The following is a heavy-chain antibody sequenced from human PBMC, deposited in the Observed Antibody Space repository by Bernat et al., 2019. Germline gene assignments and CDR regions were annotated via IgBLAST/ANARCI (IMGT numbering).Heavy chain of an antibody. CDR1: GGSFSGYY. D-gene: IGHD3-10*01. V-gene: IGHV4-34*01. J-gene: IGHJ4*02. CDR3: ASGGCRGATKRAFDY. CDR2: INHSGST. Sequence: QVQLQQWGAGLLKPSETLSLTCAVYGGSFSGYYWSWIRQPPRKGLEWIGEINHSGSTNYNPSLKSRVTISVDTSKNQFSPKLSSVTAADTAVYYCASGGCRGATKRAFDYWGQGTLVTVSS.